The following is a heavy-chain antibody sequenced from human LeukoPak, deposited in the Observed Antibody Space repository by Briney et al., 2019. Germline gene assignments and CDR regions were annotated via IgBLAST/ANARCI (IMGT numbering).Heavy chain of an antibody. CDR2: INSDGSST. D-gene: IGHD3-16*01. CDR1: GFTFSSYW. J-gene: IGHJ4*02. CDR3: ANNHVRGGSYDY. Sequence: GGSLRISCAASGFTFSSYWMHWVRQAPGKGLVWVSRINSDGSSTSYADSVKGRFTISRDNAKNTLYLQMNSLRAEDTAVYYCANNHVRGGSYDYWGQGTLVTVSS. V-gene: IGHV3-74*01.